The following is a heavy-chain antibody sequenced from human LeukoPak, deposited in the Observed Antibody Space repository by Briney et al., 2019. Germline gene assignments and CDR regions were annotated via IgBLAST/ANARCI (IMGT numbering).Heavy chain of an antibody. J-gene: IGHJ3*02. CDR1: GASISGYF. Sequence: SETLSLTCTVSGASISGYFWSWIRQPPGKGLEWIGYISSSGNTNYNPSLKSRVTISVDTSKNQFSLKLSSVTAADTAVYYCARDTQYYDFWSGYPKRHDAFDIWGQGTMVTVSS. V-gene: IGHV4-4*08. D-gene: IGHD3-3*01. CDR2: ISSSGNT. CDR3: ARDTQYYDFWSGYPKRHDAFDI.